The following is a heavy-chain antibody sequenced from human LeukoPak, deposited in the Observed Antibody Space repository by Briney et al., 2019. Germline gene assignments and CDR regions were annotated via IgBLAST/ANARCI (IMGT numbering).Heavy chain of an antibody. Sequence: ASVKVSCKASGYSFTSHYMHWVRQAPGQGLEWMGLINPSGSSTLYAQKFQGRVTMTRDMSTTTDYMELSSLRSEDTAVYYCAKDNSVGDIAWWFDPWGQGTLVTVSS. CDR3: AKDNSVGDIAWWFDP. CDR1: GYSFTSHY. J-gene: IGHJ5*02. V-gene: IGHV1-46*01. CDR2: INPSGSST. D-gene: IGHD3-16*02.